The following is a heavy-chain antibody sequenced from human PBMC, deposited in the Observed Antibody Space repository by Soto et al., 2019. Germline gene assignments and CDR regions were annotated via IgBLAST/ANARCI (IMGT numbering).Heavy chain of an antibody. CDR1: GGTFSSYA. CDR2: IIPIFGTA. CDR3: ARGAGYYDSSSPSPFGAAFDI. D-gene: IGHD3-22*01. J-gene: IGHJ3*02. V-gene: IGHV1-69*06. Sequence: QVQLVQSGAEVKKPGSSGKVSCKASGGTFSSYAISWVRQAPGQGLEWMGGIIPIFGTANYAQKFQGRVTITADKSTSTAYMELSSLRSEDTAVYYCARGAGYYDSSSPSPFGAAFDIWGQGTMVTVSS.